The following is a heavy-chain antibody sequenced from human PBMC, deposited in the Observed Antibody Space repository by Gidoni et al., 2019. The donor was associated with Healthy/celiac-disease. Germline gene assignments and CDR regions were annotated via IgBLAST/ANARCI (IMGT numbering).Heavy chain of an antibody. J-gene: IGHJ6*02. Sequence: QVQLVESGGGVVQPGRSLRLSCAASGFTFRRYGMRWVRQAPGKGLEWVAVTWYDVSNKYYADSVKGRFTISRDNSKNTLYLQMNSLRAEDTAVYYCARDDFWSGYYQYYYYGMDVWGQGTTVTVSS. CDR3: ARDDFWSGYYQYYYYGMDV. V-gene: IGHV3-33*01. CDR1: GFTFRRYG. D-gene: IGHD3-3*01. CDR2: TWYDVSNK.